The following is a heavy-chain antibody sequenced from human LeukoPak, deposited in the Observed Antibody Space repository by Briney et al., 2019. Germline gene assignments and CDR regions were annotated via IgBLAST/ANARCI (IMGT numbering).Heavy chain of an antibody. CDR2: INTNTGNP. CDR1: GYTFTSYA. V-gene: IGHV7-4-1*02. CDR3: ARDWEWFGELSLFDY. J-gene: IGHJ4*02. D-gene: IGHD3-10*01. Sequence: GASVKVSCKASGYTFTSYAMNWVRQAPGQGLEWMGWINTNTGNPTYAQGFAGRFVFSLDTSVSTAYLQISSLKAEDTAVYYCARDWEWFGELSLFDYWGQGTLVTVSS.